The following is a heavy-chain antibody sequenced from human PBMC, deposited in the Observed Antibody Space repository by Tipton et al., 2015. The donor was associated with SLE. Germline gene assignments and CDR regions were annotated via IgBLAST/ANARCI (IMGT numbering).Heavy chain of an antibody. V-gene: IGHV4-39*07. J-gene: IGHJ3*02. CDR2: IFYSGST. D-gene: IGHD5-12*01. CDR3: ARPAGDSDYDWDAVQI. Sequence: TLSLTCTVSGDSIRSSSYYWGWIRQPPGKGLEWIGSIFYSGSTYYNPSLQSRATFSVDTSRNQFSLKLNSVAAADTAVYYCARPAGDSDYDWDAVQIWGQGTMVSVSS. CDR1: GDSIRSSSYY.